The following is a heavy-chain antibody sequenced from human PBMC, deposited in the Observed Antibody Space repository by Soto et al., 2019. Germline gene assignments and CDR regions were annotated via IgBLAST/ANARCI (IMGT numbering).Heavy chain of an antibody. Sequence: EVQLVESGGGLIQPGGSLRLSCAASGFTVSSNYMSWVRQAPGKGLEWVSVIYSGGSTYYADSVKGRFTISRDNSKNTLYLQMNSLRAEDTAVYYCARDPMGSGFSGGSCPPRGYYYYYGMDVWGQGTTVTVSS. D-gene: IGHD2-15*01. CDR2: IYSGGST. CDR3: ARDPMGSGFSGGSCPPRGYYYYYGMDV. J-gene: IGHJ6*02. V-gene: IGHV3-53*01. CDR1: GFTVSSNY.